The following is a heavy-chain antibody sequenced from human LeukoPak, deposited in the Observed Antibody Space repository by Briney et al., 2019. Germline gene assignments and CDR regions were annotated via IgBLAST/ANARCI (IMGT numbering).Heavy chain of an antibody. CDR2: KDYSGST. J-gene: IGHJ2*01. D-gene: IGHD6-13*01. CDR3: ARVYYSSSYDYRYFDL. V-gene: IGHV4-59*01. Sequence: SETLSLTCTVSGGSISRYYWSWIRQPPGKGLEWIGYKDYSGSTNYNRSLKSRVTISVDTSKNQFSLKLSSVTAADTAVYYCARVYYSSSYDYRYFDLWGRGTLVTVSS. CDR1: GGSISRYY.